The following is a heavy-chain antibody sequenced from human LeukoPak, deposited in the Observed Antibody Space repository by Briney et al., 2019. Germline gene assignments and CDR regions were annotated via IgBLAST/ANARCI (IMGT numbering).Heavy chain of an antibody. D-gene: IGHD6-13*01. J-gene: IGHJ4*02. CDR1: GGSIIDSSYY. Sequence: SETLSLTCTVSGGSIIDSSYYWGWIRQPPGKGLEWIGNIYYFGTTLHNPSLKSRVTMSVDTSKNQFSLKLSSVTATDTAVYYCARDSHAWYGQYYFDFWGQGALVTVSS. V-gene: IGHV4-39*07. CDR2: IYYFGTT. CDR3: ARDSHAWYGQYYFDF.